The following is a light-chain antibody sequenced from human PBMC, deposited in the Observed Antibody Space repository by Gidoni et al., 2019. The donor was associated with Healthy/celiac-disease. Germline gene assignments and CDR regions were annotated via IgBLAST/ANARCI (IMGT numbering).Light chain of an antibody. CDR3: QQRSNWPL. V-gene: IGKV3-11*01. J-gene: IGKJ4*01. Sequence: ELVLTQSPATLSLSPGERATLPCRASQSVSSYLAWYQQKPGQAPRLLIYDASNRATGIPARFSGSGSGTDFTLTISSLEPEDFAVYYCQQRSNWPLFGGGTKVEIK. CDR2: DAS. CDR1: QSVSSY.